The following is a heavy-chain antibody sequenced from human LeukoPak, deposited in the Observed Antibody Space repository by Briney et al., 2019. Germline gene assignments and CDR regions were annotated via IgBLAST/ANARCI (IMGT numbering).Heavy chain of an antibody. CDR3: AKEDY. J-gene: IGHJ4*02. CDR1: GFTFDDYA. CDR2: ISWNSGSI. V-gene: IGHV3-9*01. Sequence: GGSLRLSCAASGFTFDDYAMHWVRQAPGKGLGWVSGISWNSGSIGYADSVKGRFTISRDNAKNSLYLQVNSLRAEDTALYYCAKEDYWGQGTLVTVSS.